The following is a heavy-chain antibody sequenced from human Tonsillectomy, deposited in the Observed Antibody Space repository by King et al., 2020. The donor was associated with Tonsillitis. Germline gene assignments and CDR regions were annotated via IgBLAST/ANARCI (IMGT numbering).Heavy chain of an antibody. CDR1: GHTFTGYY. Sequence: QGQLVQSGAEVKKPGASVKVSCQASGHTFTGYYIHFIRQAPGQGLEWVAWINPSSGVTSYAQKFHGRVTMTRDTSIATVYLELSRLTSDDTAVYYCARDFLGPDYWGQGTLVTVSS. CDR3: ARDFLGPDY. J-gene: IGHJ4*02. CDR2: INPSSGVT. D-gene: IGHD1-26*01. V-gene: IGHV1-2*02.